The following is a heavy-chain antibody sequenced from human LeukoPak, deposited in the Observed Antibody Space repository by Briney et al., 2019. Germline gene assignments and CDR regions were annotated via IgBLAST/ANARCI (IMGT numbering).Heavy chain of an antibody. CDR1: GGSMNTYY. J-gene: IGHJ4*02. D-gene: IGHD5-18*01. Sequence: KASETLSLTCTVSGGSMNTYYWTWLRQPAGKGLEWLGRMYHSGTTNYNSPLYNPSLSSRVTMSVDGAKNQFSLRLKSMTTADTAIYFCARERDHGYSYGLVLDSWGQGSLVTVSS. CDR2: MYHSGTT. CDR3: ARERDHGYSYGLVLDS. V-gene: IGHV4-4*07.